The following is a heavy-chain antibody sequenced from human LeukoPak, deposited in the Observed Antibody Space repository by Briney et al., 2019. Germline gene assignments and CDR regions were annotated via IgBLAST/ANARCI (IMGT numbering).Heavy chain of an antibody. CDR1: GYTFTGYY. Sequence: GASVKVSCKASGYTFTGYYMHWVRQAPGQGLEWMGWINPNSGGTNYAQKFQGRVTMTRDTSVSTAYMKLSRLRSDDTAVYYCARSEAFRPNLIDYWGQGTLVTVSS. V-gene: IGHV1-2*02. CDR2: INPNSGGT. CDR3: ARSEAFRPNLIDY. J-gene: IGHJ4*02.